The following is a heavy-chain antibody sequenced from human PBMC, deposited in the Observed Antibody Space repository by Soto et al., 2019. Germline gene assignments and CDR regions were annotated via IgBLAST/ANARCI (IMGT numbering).Heavy chain of an antibody. CDR1: GGTFSSHS. Sequence: VQLMQSGAEVKKPGSSVKVSCKASGGTFSSHSINWVRQAPGQGLEWMGGVISLFGTANYAHNFKGRVTLTAVQSTSTADMELNSLRSDATAVYYCAREVGYGDFSAALLDCGQGTLVTVSS. D-gene: IGHD4-17*01. CDR2: VISLFGTA. CDR3: AREVGYGDFSAALLD. V-gene: IGHV1-69*01. J-gene: IGHJ4*02.